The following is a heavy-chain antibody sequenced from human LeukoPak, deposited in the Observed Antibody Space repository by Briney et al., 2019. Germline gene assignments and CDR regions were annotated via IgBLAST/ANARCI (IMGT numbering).Heavy chain of an antibody. CDR1: GYTFTSYA. CDR2: INAGNGNT. CDR3: ARVGGWYWVYFDY. V-gene: IGHV1-3*01. J-gene: IGHJ4*02. Sequence: GSVKVSCKASGYTFTSYAMHWVRQAPGQRLEWMGWINAGNGNTKYSQKFQGRVTITRDTSVSTAYMELSSLRSEDTAVYYCARVGGWYWVYFDYWGQGTLVTVSS. D-gene: IGHD6-19*01.